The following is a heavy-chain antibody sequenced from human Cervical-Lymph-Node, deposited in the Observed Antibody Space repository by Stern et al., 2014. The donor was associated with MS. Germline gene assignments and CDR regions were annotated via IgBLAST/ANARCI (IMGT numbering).Heavy chain of an antibody. J-gene: IGHJ6*02. V-gene: IGHV1-8*01. D-gene: IGHD3-10*01. Sequence: QVQLVQSGAEVKKPGASVKVSCKASGYTFTTYNIDWVRQATGQGLEWMGWMNPNSGNKGYAQRFQGRVTMTRDPSTSTAYMELSSLKAEDTAVYYCARVRFYGSGIYYALGDGMDVWGQGTTVTVSS. CDR1: GYTFTTYN. CDR3: ARVRFYGSGIYYALGDGMDV. CDR2: MNPNSGNK.